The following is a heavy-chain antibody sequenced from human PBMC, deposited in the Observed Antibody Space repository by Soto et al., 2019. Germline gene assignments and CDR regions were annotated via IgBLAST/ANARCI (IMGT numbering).Heavy chain of an antibody. D-gene: IGHD6-6*01. Sequence: QVQLQESGPGLVKPSQTLSLTCTVSGGSISSGDYYWSWIRQPPGKGLEWIGYIYYSGSTYYTPSXKXXVTISVDTSKNQFSLKLSSVTAAVTAVYYCAVSIGARYFDYWGQGTLVTVSS. CDR2: IYYSGST. CDR3: AVSIGARYFDY. V-gene: IGHV4-30-4*01. J-gene: IGHJ4*02. CDR1: GGSISSGDYY.